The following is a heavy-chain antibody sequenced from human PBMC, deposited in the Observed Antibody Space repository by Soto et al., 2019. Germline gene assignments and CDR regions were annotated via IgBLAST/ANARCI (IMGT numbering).Heavy chain of an antibody. Sequence: PVGSLRLSCSASGFTFSTYSMLWVRQAPGKGLKYVSAINDNGGTTSYADSVKGRFIISRDNSQNTLYLQMSSLRTEDTDVYYCVTGYSSGLYEIYWGDGTLVTVSS. D-gene: IGHD6-19*01. V-gene: IGHV3-64D*06. CDR2: INDNGGTT. J-gene: IGHJ4*01. CDR3: VTGYSSGLYEIY. CDR1: GFTFSTYS.